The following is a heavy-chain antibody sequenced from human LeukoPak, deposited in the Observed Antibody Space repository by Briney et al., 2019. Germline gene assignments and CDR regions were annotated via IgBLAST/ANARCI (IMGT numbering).Heavy chain of an antibody. J-gene: IGHJ6*02. CDR2: ISSAGETK. CDR3: VRVIWGNAPHYSDV. V-gene: IGHV3-11*04. CDR1: GFPFSEYY. D-gene: IGHD3-16*01. Sequence: GGSLRLSCEASGFPFSEYYMTWVRQAPGKGLEWLSVISSAGETKHYADSVKGRFAVSRDNAKKSLYLQVNSLLVEDAAVYYCVRVIWGNAPHYSDVWGQGTTVTVSS.